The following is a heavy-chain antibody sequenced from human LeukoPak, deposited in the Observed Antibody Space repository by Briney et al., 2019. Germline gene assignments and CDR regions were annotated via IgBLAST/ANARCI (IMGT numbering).Heavy chain of an antibody. Sequence: SETLSLTCTVSGGSISSSSYYWGWIRQPPGKGLEWIGSTYYSGSTYYNPSLKSRVTISVDTSKNQFSLKLSSVTAADTAVYYCARSGLGVGMDVWGQGTTVTVSS. J-gene: IGHJ6*02. D-gene: IGHD1-26*01. V-gene: IGHV4-39*01. CDR2: TYYSGST. CDR1: GGSISSSSYY. CDR3: ARSGLGVGMDV.